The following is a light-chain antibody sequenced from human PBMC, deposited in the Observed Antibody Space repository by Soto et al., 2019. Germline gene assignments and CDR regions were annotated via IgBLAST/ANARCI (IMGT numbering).Light chain of an antibody. J-gene: IGLJ3*02. CDR3: GTWDSSLSAGV. CDR2: ENN. CDR1: SSNIGNNY. Sequence: QSVLTQPPSVSAAPGQTVTISCSGSSSNIGNNYVSWYQQLPGTAPKLLIYENNKRPSGIPDRFSGSKSGTSATLGITGLQTGDEADYCCGTWDSSLSAGVFGGGTKLTVL. V-gene: IGLV1-51*02.